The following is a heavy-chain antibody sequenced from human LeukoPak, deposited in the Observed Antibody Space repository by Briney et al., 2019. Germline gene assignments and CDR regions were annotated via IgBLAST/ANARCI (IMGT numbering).Heavy chain of an antibody. CDR2: ISSSSSYI. CDR1: GFTFSSYS. J-gene: IGHJ6*03. V-gene: IGHV3-21*01. Sequence: GGSLRLSCAASGFTFSSYSMNWVRQAPGKGLEWVSFISSSSSYIYYADSVKGRFTISRDNAKNSLYLQMNSLRAEDTAVYYCARDGHYYYYYMDVWGKGTTVTISS. CDR3: ARDGHYYYYYMDV.